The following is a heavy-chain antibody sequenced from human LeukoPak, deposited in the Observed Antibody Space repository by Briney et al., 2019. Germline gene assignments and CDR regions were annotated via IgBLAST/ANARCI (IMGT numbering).Heavy chain of an antibody. CDR2: INPSGGST. D-gene: IGHD6-13*01. J-gene: IGHJ4*02. CDR3: ASQQLVSSFFDC. Sequence: ASVKVSCKASGYTFTSYYMHWERQAPGQGLEWMGIINPSGGSTSYAQKFQGRVTMTRDMSTSTVYMELSSLRSEDTAVYYCASQQLVSSFFDCWGQGTLVTVSS. V-gene: IGHV1-46*01. CDR1: GYTFTSYY.